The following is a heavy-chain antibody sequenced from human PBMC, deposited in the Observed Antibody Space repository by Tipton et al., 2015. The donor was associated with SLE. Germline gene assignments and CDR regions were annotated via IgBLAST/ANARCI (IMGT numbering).Heavy chain of an antibody. Sequence: TLSLTCTVSGGSFSSGPYYWGWVRQAPGKGLEWIGNIYYSGSTFYNPSLKSRVTISVDTSKNHFSLNLNSVTAADTAVYYCARHRRYGDSASCYWYSFGPWGQGTLVTVSS. V-gene: IGHV4-39*07. J-gene: IGHJ5*02. CDR1: GGSFSSGPYY. CDR3: ARHRRYGDSASCYWYSFGP. D-gene: IGHD2-2*01. CDR2: IYYSGST.